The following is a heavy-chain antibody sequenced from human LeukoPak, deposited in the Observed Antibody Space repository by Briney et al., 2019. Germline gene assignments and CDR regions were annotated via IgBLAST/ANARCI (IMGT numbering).Heavy chain of an antibody. Sequence: ASVKVSCKASGYTFTSYGISWVRQAPGQGLEWMGWISAYNGNTNYAQKLQGRVTVTTDTSTSTAYMELRSLRSDDTAVYYCARPGLSQYSSGWYEDYFDYWGQGTLVTVSS. J-gene: IGHJ4*02. V-gene: IGHV1-18*01. D-gene: IGHD6-19*01. CDR2: ISAYNGNT. CDR1: GYTFTSYG. CDR3: ARPGLSQYSSGWYEDYFDY.